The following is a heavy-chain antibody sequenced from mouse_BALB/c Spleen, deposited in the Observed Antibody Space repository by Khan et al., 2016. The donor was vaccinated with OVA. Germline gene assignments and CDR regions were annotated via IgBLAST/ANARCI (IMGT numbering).Heavy chain of an antibody. CDR3: ARMARK. CDR1: GLNIKDTY. J-gene: IGHJ2*01. Sequence: VQLQQSGAELVKSGATVKLSCTASGLNIKDTYMHLLTQWPEQGLEWIGRLDPPNGNPKYDPKFQGQAHLTAKPSSNTAYLHLSSLTSEDTAVYYCARMARKWGQGTTLTVSS. CDR2: LDPPNGNP. V-gene: IGHV14-3*02.